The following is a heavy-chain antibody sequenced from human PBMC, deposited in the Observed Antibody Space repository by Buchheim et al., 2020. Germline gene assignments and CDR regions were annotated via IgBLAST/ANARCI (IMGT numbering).Heavy chain of an antibody. CDR1: GFTFSSYG. J-gene: IGHJ4*02. CDR3: ANPYSTSSHTDY. Sequence: QVQLVESGGGVVQPGRSLRLSCAASGFTFSSYGMHWVRQAPGKGLEWVAFISNDGSNKYYGDSVKGRFTISRDNSKNKLYLQMNSLRAEDTAVYYCANPYSTSSHTDYWGQGTL. CDR2: ISNDGSNK. D-gene: IGHD6-6*01. V-gene: IGHV3-30*18.